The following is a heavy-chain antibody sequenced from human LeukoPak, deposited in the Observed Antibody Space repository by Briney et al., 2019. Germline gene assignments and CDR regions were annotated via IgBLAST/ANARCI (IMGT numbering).Heavy chain of an antibody. CDR2: INPNSGGT. CDR3: ARDKPQVGVNAPFDS. J-gene: IGHJ4*02. Sequence: ASVKVSCKASGYTFTGYYMHWVRQAPGQGLEWMGWINPNSGGTNYAQKFQGRVTMTRDTSISTAYMELTRLRSDDTAVYYCARDKPQVGVNAPFDSWGQGTLVTVSS. D-gene: IGHD1-26*01. CDR1: GYTFTGYY. V-gene: IGHV1-2*02.